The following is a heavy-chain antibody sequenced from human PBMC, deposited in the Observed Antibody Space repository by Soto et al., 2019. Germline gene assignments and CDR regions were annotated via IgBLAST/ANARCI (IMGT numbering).Heavy chain of an antibody. J-gene: IGHJ4*02. CDR1: GGFISSYY. CDR2: IYYSGST. Sequence: SETLSLTCTVSGGFISSYYWRWIRQPPGKGLEWIGYIYYSGSTNYNPSLKSRVTISVDTSKNQFSLKLSSVTAADTAVYYCAREKGIAAAGFDYWGQGTLVTVSS. D-gene: IGHD6-13*01. V-gene: IGHV4-59*01. CDR3: AREKGIAAAGFDY.